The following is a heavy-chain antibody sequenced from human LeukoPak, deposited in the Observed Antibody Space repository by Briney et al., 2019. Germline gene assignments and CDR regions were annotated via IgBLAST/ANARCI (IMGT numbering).Heavy chain of an antibody. D-gene: IGHD2-15*01. CDR3: ARDDGYCSGGSCYSGYYSDY. CDR2: ISSSSSYI. V-gene: IGHV3-21*01. Sequence: PGGSLRLSCAASGFTFSSYSMNWVRQAPGKGLEWVSSISSSSSYIYYADSVKGRFTISRDNAKNSLYLQMNSLRAEDTAVYYCARDDGYCSGGSCYSGYYSDYWGQGTLVTVSS. CDR1: GFTFSSYS. J-gene: IGHJ4*02.